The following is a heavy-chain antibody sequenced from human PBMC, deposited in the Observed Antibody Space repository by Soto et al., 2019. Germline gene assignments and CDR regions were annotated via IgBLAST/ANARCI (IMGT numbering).Heavy chain of an antibody. CDR3: AKVEGYSSGWTEIDY. J-gene: IGHJ4*02. V-gene: IGHV3-23*01. Sequence: EVQLLESGGGLVQPGGSLRLSCAASGFTFSSYAMSWVRQAPGKGLEWVSAISGSGVSTYYADSVKGRFTISRDNSKNTLYLQMNSLRAEDTAVSYCAKVEGYSSGWTEIDYWGQGTLVTVSS. CDR2: ISGSGVST. CDR1: GFTFSSYA. D-gene: IGHD6-19*01.